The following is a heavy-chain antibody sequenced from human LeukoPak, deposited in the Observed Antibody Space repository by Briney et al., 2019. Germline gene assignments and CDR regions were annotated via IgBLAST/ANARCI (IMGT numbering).Heavy chain of an antibody. V-gene: IGHV1-2*02. CDR2: INPNSGGT. CDR3: ARGELLGYCSSTSCRNFDY. D-gene: IGHD2-2*01. Sequence: GASVKVSCKASGYTFTGYYMHWVRQAPGQGLEWMGWINPNSGGTNYAQKFQGRVTMTRDTSISTAYMELSRLRSDDTAVYYCARGELLGYCSSTSCRNFDYWGQGTLVTVSS. J-gene: IGHJ4*02. CDR1: GYTFTGYY.